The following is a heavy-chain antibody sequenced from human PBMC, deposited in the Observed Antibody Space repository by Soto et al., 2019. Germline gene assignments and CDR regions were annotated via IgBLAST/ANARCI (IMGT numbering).Heavy chain of an antibody. V-gene: IGHV4-59*01. J-gene: IGHJ4*02. CDR1: GGSNGANY. CDR2: LYSSGST. D-gene: IGHD2-15*01. Sequence: PSETLSLSCSVSGGSNGANYGSWIRQSAGKGLEWIGYLYSSGSTVYNPSLKSRGAISADTSKNWFSLRRSPVASAYTAVDYCARDAQCCHYGTCSWHFNYGGQGALVTVSS. CDR3: ARDAQCCHYGTCSWHFNY.